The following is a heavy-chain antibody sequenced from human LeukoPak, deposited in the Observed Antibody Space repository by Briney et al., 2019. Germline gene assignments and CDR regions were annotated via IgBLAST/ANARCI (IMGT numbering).Heavy chain of an antibody. CDR2: IYYSGST. Sequence: SETLSLTCTVSDGSIRSYYWSWIRQPPGKGLEWIGYIYYSGSTNYNPSLESRVTISVDTSKNQLSLRLSSVTAADTAVYYCARDVGGSGHGPLDHWGQGTQVTVSS. J-gene: IGHJ5*02. CDR3: ARDVGGSGHGPLDH. D-gene: IGHD3-16*01. CDR1: DGSIRSYY. V-gene: IGHV4-59*01.